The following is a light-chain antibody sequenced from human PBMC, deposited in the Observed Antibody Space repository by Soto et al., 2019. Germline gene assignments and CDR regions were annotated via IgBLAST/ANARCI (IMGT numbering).Light chain of an antibody. J-gene: IGKJ2*02. V-gene: IGKV2-30*01. CDR3: KQATQCPRT. Sequence: EVVMTQSPRSLPVSLGQPASISCGSSQSLQYTDGGTYVNWFQQRPGQSPRRLIYKVSNLHTGVSERFSGSGSGTNFTLKISRLEAEDLGVYYCKQATQCPRTFGPGTKLEIK. CDR1: QSLQYTDGGTY. CDR2: KVS.